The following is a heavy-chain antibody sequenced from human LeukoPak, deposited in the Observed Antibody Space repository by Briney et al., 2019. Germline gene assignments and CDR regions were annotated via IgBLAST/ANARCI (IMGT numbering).Heavy chain of an antibody. CDR3: ARGPIAVVNAGLGWFDP. J-gene: IGHJ5*02. D-gene: IGHD2-21*01. Sequence: PGGSLRLSCAASGFTFSNYGMHWVRQAPGKGLEWVAVIWYDGSDQNYADSVKGRFTISRDNSKNMLYLQMNGLRAEDTAVYYCARGPIAVVNAGLGWFDPWGQGTLVTVSS. CDR2: IWYDGSDQ. CDR1: GFTFSNYG. V-gene: IGHV3-33*08.